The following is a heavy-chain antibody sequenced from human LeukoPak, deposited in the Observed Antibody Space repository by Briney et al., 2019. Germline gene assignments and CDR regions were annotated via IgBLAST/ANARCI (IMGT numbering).Heavy chain of an antibody. CDR1: GYTFTSYA. CDR3: VRVNWNYDAFDI. D-gene: IGHD1-7*01. V-gene: IGHV1-3*03. J-gene: IGHJ3*02. CDR2: INAGNGNT. Sequence: ASVKVSCKASGYTFTSYAMHWVRQAPGQRLEWMGWINAGNGNTKYSQEFQGRVTITRDTSASTAYMELSSLRSEDMAVYYCVRVNWNYDAFDIWGQGTMVTVSS.